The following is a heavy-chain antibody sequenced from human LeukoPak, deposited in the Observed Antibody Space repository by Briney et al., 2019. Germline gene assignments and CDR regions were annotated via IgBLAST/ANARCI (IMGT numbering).Heavy chain of an antibody. CDR3: AADGGVVISGYYYHGMDV. CDR2: IVVGSGNT. V-gene: IGHV1-58*02. CDR1: GFTFTSSA. D-gene: IGHD3-3*01. J-gene: IGHJ6*02. Sequence: GTSVKVSCKASGFTFTSSAMQWVRQARGQRLEWIGWIVVGSGNTNYAQKFQERVTITRDMSTSTAYMELSSLRSEDTAVYYCAADGGVVISGYYYHGMDVWGQGTTVTVSS.